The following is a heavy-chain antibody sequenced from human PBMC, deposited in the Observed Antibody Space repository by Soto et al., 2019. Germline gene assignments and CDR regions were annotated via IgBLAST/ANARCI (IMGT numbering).Heavy chain of an antibody. CDR2: ISTNNDAI. Sequence: HPGGSLRLSCAASGFSISDCSMNWVRRAPGKGLEWISYISTNNDAIYYADSVKGRFTISRDNAKNSLYLQMNGLRAEDTAVYYCASVLGSRRSGSYPSYWGQGTLVTVSS. CDR1: GFSISDCS. CDR3: ASVLGSRRSGSYPSY. D-gene: IGHD3-10*01. J-gene: IGHJ4*02. V-gene: IGHV3-48*01.